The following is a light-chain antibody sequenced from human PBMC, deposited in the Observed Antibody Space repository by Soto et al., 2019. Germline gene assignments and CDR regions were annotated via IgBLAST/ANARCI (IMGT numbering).Light chain of an antibody. CDR1: QTLRRTY. V-gene: IGKV3D-20*02. CDR2: GAS. CDR3: QQRYNWPIN. J-gene: IGKJ5*01. Sequence: EIVLMQSPGTLSLSPGERATLSCRASQTLRRTYIAWYQQKPGQAPRVLIYGASKRATGTPDRFNGSGSGTDFTLTISSLEPEDFSVYYCQQRYNWPINFGQGTRLEIK.